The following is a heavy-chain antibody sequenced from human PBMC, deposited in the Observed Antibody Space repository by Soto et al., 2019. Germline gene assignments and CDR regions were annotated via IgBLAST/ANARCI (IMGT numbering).Heavy chain of an antibody. CDR2: IFYSGTT. D-gene: IGHD6-13*01. Sequence: PSETLSLTCTVSGGSISSSSHYWGWIRQPPGKGLEWIGSIFYSGTTYYNPSLESRVTISVDKSKNQFSLKLSSVTAADTAVYYCARRDSSSWSTNDYWGQGTLVTVSS. CDR3: ARRDSSSWSTNDY. V-gene: IGHV4-39*07. CDR1: GGSISSSSHY. J-gene: IGHJ4*02.